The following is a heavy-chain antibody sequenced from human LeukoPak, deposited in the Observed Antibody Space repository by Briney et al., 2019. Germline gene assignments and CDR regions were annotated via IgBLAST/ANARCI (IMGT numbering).Heavy chain of an antibody. D-gene: IGHD6-13*01. CDR1: GFTFSSYG. J-gene: IGHJ4*02. CDR2: IWYDGSNK. Sequence: GGSLRLSCAAPGFTFSSYGMHWVRQAPGKGLEWVAVIWYDGSNKYYADSVKGRFTISRDNSKNTLYLQMNSLRAEDTAVYYCARDRYSSSWYLGYWGQGTLVTVSS. V-gene: IGHV3-33*01. CDR3: ARDRYSSSWYLGY.